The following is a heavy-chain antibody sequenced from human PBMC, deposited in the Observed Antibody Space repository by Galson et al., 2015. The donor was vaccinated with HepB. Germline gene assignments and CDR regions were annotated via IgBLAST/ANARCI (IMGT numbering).Heavy chain of an antibody. Sequence: SLRLSCAASGFMFSSYWMTWVRQAPGKGLEWVANIKQDGSEKYYVDSVKGRFSIYRDNDKNSLLLQMNSLRAEDTAVYYCARDHPYDFWSGRLDVWGKGTTVTVSS. D-gene: IGHD3-3*01. CDR1: GFMFSSYW. V-gene: IGHV3-7*03. J-gene: IGHJ6*04. CDR2: IKQDGSEK. CDR3: ARDHPYDFWSGRLDV.